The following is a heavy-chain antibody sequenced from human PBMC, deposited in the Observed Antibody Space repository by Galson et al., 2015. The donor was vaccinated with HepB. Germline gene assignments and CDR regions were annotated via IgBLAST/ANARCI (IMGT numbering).Heavy chain of an antibody. V-gene: IGHV3-23*01. Sequence: SLRLSCAASGFTFSSYAMSWVRQAPGKGLEWVSATSGSGGSTYYADSVKGRFTISRDNSKNTLYLQMNSLRAEDTAVYYCAKEGGDPHDAFDIWGQGTMVTVSS. CDR1: GFTFSSYA. CDR3: AKEGGDPHDAFDI. J-gene: IGHJ3*02. D-gene: IGHD2-21*02. CDR2: TSGSGGST.